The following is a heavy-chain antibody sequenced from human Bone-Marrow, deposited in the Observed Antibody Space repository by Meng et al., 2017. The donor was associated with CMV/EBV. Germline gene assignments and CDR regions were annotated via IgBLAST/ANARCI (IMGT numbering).Heavy chain of an antibody. J-gene: IGHJ4*02. Sequence: GESLKISCAASGFTFSSYWMSWVRQAPGKGLEWVANIKQDGSETYYVDSVKGRFTISRDNAKNSLCLQMNSLRAEDTAVYYCARVRLRWGFFDYRGQGTLVTVSS. D-gene: IGHD4-23*01. CDR3: ARVRLRWGFFDY. V-gene: IGHV3-7*01. CDR1: GFTFSSYW. CDR2: IKQDGSET.